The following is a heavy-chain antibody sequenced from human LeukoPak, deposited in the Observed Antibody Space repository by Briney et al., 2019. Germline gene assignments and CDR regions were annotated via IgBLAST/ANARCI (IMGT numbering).Heavy chain of an antibody. V-gene: IGHV3-73*01. CDR1: GFTFSASA. J-gene: IGHJ4*02. CDR3: TTYSSGSCPF. CDR2: IKSKASNYAT. Sequence: GGSLKLSCAASGFTFSASAMHWVRQTSGKGLEWVGRIKSKASNYATAYAASVNGRFTISRDDSKNTAYLQMNSLKTEDTAVYYCTTYSSGSCPFWGQGTLVTVSS. D-gene: IGHD6-19*01.